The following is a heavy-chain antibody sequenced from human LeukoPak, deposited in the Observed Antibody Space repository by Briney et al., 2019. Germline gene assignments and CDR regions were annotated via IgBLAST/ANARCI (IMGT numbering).Heavy chain of an antibody. Sequence: ASVKVSCKASGYTFTSYGISWVRPAPGQGLEWMGWISAYNGNTNYAQKLQGRVTMTTDTSTSTAYMELRSLRSDDTAVYYCARDPRITIFGVVTNQDYYYYGMDVWGQGTTVTVSS. CDR2: ISAYNGNT. CDR3: ARDPRITIFGVVTNQDYYYYGMDV. CDR1: GYTFTSYG. J-gene: IGHJ6*02. V-gene: IGHV1-18*01. D-gene: IGHD3-3*01.